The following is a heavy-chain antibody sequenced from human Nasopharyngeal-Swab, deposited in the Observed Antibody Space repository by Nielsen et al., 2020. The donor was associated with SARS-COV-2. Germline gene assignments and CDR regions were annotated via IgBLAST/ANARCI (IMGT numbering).Heavy chain of an antibody. Sequence: GESLKISCVASGFTFSSYGMHWVRQAPGKGLEWVAVISYDGSNKYYADSVKGRFTISRDNSKNTLYLQMNSLRAEDTAVYYCAKDGSIAAAGDYYYYGMDVWGQGTTVTASS. CDR1: GFTFSSYG. CDR2: ISYDGSNK. V-gene: IGHV3-30*18. D-gene: IGHD6-13*01. J-gene: IGHJ6*02. CDR3: AKDGSIAAAGDYYYYGMDV.